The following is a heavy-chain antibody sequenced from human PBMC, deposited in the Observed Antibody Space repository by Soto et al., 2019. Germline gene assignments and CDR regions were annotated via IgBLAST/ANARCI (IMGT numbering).Heavy chain of an antibody. CDR3: AGTPFTTGSGSYYYGMDV. J-gene: IGHJ6*02. V-gene: IGHV4-34*01. CDR2: INHSGST. CDR1: GGSFSGYY. Sequence: SETLSLTCAVYGGSFSGYYWSWIRQPPGKGLEWIGEINHSGSTNYNPSLKSRVTISVDTSMNQFSLKLSSVTAADTAVYYCAGTPFTTGSGSYYYGMDVWGQGTTVTVSS. D-gene: IGHD3-10*01.